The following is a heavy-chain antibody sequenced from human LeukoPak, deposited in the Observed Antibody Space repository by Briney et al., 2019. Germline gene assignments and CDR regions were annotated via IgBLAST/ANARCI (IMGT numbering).Heavy chain of an antibody. CDR1: GFTFSSYT. Sequence: PGGSLRLSCAASGFTFSSYTMNWVRQAPGKGLEWVSYISSSGSTIYYADSVKGRFTISRDNSKNTLYLQMNSLRAEDTAVYYCAKDQGGIAVAGQDYWGQGTLVTVSS. V-gene: IGHV3-48*01. CDR3: AKDQGGIAVAGQDY. J-gene: IGHJ4*02. D-gene: IGHD6-19*01. CDR2: ISSSGSTI.